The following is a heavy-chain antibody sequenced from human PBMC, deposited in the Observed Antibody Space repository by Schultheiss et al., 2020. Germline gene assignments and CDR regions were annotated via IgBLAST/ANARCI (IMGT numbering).Heavy chain of an antibody. V-gene: IGHV3-23*01. CDR3: AKDGGQHLNYHYGLDV. CDR2: ISGSGGST. J-gene: IGHJ6*02. CDR1: GYSFTSYW. D-gene: IGHD6-13*01. Sequence: WGSLRLSCKGSGYSFTSYWIGWVRQAPGKGLEWVSAISGSGGSTYYADSVKGRFTISRDNSKNTLYLQMNSLRAEDTAVYYCAKDGGQHLNYHYGLDVWGQGTTVTVSS.